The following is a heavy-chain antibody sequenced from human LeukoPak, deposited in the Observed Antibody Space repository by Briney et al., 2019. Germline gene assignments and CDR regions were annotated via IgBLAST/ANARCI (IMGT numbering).Heavy chain of an antibody. D-gene: IGHD2-2*01. CDR3: AKGSIRWYQPLPSGVDY. CDR2: ISYDGSNK. Sequence: GGSLRLSCAASGFTFSSYGMHWVRQAPGKGLEWVAVISYDGSNKYYADSVKGRFTISRDNSKNTLYLQMNSLRAEDTAVYYCAKGSIRWYQPLPSGVDYWGQGTLVTVSS. V-gene: IGHV3-30*18. J-gene: IGHJ4*02. CDR1: GFTFSSYG.